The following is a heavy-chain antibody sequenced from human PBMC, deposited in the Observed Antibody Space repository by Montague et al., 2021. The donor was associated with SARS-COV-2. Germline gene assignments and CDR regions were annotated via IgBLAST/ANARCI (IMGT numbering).Heavy chain of an antibody. Sequence: SETLSLTCTVSGGSVSSTSYYWDWIRQPPGKGLEWIGNFDHSGDTKYNPSLKSRATISVDTSKNQFALRLHSVTAADTAVYYCAREFRIELWQTNWYFGLWGRGTLVTASS. CDR1: GGSVSSTSYY. J-gene: IGHJ2*01. CDR3: AREFRIELWQTNWYFGL. D-gene: IGHD3-16*01. V-gene: IGHV4-61*01. CDR2: FDHSGDT.